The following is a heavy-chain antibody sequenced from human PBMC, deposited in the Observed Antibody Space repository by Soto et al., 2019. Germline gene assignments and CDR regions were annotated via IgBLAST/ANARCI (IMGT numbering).Heavy chain of an antibody. CDR2: IYYSGIT. V-gene: IGHV4-59*08. CDR3: ARQAWVTGEKYFDY. Sequence: SETLSLTCTVSGGSISSYSWSWIRQPPGKGLEWIGCIYYSGITNYNPSLKSRVTISVDTSRNQFSLKLSSVIAADTAVYYCARQAWVTGEKYFDYWGQGTLVTVSS. J-gene: IGHJ4*02. CDR1: GGSISSYS. D-gene: IGHD2-21*02.